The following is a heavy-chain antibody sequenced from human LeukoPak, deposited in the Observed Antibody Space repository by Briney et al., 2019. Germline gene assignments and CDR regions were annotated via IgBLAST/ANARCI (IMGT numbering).Heavy chain of an antibody. V-gene: IGHV3-23*01. CDR3: AKDKSDYYVSGSYVYVFDY. J-gene: IGHJ4*02. CDR2: VSGSSGST. CDR1: GFTFSNYD. D-gene: IGHD3-10*01. Sequence: PGGSLRLSCAASGFTFSNYDMSWVRQAPGKGLEWVSIVSGSSGSTYYADSVKGRFTVSRDNSKNTLYLQMNSLRAEDTAVYYCAKDKSDYYVSGSYVYVFDYWGQGTLVTVSS.